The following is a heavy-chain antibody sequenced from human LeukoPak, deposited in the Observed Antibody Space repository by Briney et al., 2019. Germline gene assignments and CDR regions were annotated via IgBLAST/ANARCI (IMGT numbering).Heavy chain of an antibody. CDR3: ARGLRYFEWLLSGSFGD. D-gene: IGHD3-9*01. CDR1: GFTFDDYA. Sequence: GGSLRLSCAASGFTFDDYAMHWVRQAPGKGLEWVSGISWVSGRIGYVDSVQGRFTISTDNAKHYLYLQMNSLRDEDTALYYCARGLRYFEWLLSGSFGDWGQGTLVTVSS. V-gene: IGHV3-9*01. CDR2: ISWVSGRI. J-gene: IGHJ4*02.